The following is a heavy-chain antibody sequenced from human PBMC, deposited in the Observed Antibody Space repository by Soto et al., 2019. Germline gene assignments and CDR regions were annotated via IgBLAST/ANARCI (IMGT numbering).Heavy chain of an antibody. J-gene: IGHJ4*02. Sequence: SVKVSCKASGGTFSSYAISWVRQAPGQGLEWMGGIIPIFGTANYAQKFQGRVTITADESTSTAYMELSSLRSEDTAVYYCASGIRRYSYGYYFDYWGQGTLVTVSS. D-gene: IGHD5-18*01. V-gene: IGHV1-69*13. CDR2: IIPIFGTA. CDR3: ASGIRRYSYGYYFDY. CDR1: GGTFSSYA.